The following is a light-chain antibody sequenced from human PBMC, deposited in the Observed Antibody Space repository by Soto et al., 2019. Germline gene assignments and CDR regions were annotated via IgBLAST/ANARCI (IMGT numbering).Light chain of an antibody. CDR1: QDIRNY. CDR3: QQYESLPLT. J-gene: IGKJ5*01. Sequence: DIQMTQSPSSLSASVGDRVTITCQASQDIRNYLNWYQQKPGKAHKLLIYDASNLETGVPSRFSGSGSGTGFTFTISSLQPEDFATYYCQQYESLPLTFGQGTRLEIK. CDR2: DAS. V-gene: IGKV1-33*01.